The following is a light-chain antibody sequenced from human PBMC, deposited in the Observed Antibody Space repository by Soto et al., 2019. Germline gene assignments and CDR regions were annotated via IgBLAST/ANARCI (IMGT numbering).Light chain of an antibody. CDR2: GAS. Sequence: EVVMTQSPATQSGSPGQRASLYCXAAQSIRSLLAWYQHKPGQAPRLLIYGASTRATAIPARFTGSGSGTEFTLTISSLQSEDFAVYYCQQYNDWPLTFGQGTRLEIK. CDR3: QQYNDWPLT. V-gene: IGKV3-15*01. CDR1: QSIRSL. J-gene: IGKJ5*01.